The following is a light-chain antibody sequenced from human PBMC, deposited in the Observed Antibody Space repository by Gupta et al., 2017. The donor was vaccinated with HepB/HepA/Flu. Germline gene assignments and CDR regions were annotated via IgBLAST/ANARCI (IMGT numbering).Light chain of an antibody. J-gene: IGLJ3*02. V-gene: IGLV2-11*01. Sequence: QSALTQPRSVSGSPGQSVTISCPGTSSDVGGSNYVSWYQQHPGKAPKLMIYDVSKRPSGVPERFSGSKSGNTASLTISGLQAEDEADYYCCSYAGSYTLRVFGGGTKLTVL. CDR2: DVS. CDR3: CSYAGSYTLRV. CDR1: SSDVGGSNY.